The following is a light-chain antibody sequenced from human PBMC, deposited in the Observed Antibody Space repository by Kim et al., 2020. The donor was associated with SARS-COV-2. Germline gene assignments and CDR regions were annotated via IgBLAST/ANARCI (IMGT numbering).Light chain of an antibody. J-gene: IGKJ2*02. V-gene: IGKV4-1*01. CDR2: WAS. CDR3: QQYYSTRT. Sequence: DIVMTQSPDSLAVSLGERATINRKSSQSVLYSSNNKNYLAWYQQKPGQPPKLLIYWASTRESGVPDRFSGSGSGTDFTLTISSLQAEDVAVYYCQQYYSTRTFGQGTKLEI. CDR1: QSVLYSSNNKNY.